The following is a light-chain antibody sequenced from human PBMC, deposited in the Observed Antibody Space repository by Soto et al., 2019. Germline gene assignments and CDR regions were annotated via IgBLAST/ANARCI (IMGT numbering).Light chain of an antibody. J-gene: IGKJ4*01. Sequence: EIVLTQSPATLSLSPGERATLSCRASQSVSSYFAWYQQKPGQAPRLLIYDASNRATGVPARFSGSGSGTDFALTISSLEPEDFAVYYCLQRSNWPLTFGGGTKVEIK. CDR2: DAS. CDR1: QSVSSY. V-gene: IGKV3-11*01. CDR3: LQRSNWPLT.